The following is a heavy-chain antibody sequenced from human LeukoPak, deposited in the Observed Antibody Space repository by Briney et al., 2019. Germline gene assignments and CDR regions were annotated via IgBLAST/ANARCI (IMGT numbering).Heavy chain of an antibody. Sequence: SETLSLTCTVSGGSISSSSYYWGWIRQPPGKGLEWIGSIYYSGSTYYNPSLKSRVTISVDTSKNQFSLKLSSVTAADTAVYYCASGIAVAGTGLDYWGQGTLVTVSS. CDR3: ASGIAVAGTGLDY. CDR2: IYYSGST. J-gene: IGHJ4*02. D-gene: IGHD6-19*01. V-gene: IGHV4-39*07. CDR1: GGSISSSSYY.